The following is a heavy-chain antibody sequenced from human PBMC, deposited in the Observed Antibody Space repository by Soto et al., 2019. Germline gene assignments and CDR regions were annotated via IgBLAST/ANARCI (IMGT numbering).Heavy chain of an antibody. Sequence: PGESLKISCKGSGYSFTSYWISWVRQMPGKGLEWMGRIDPSDSYTNYSPSFQGHVTISADKSISTAYLQWSSLKASDTAMYYCASSVCGGDCYSPSYYYYGMDVWGQGTTVTVSS. CDR1: GYSFTSYW. V-gene: IGHV5-10-1*01. J-gene: IGHJ6*02. CDR2: IDPSDSYT. D-gene: IGHD2-21*02. CDR3: ASSVCGGDCYSPSYYYYGMDV.